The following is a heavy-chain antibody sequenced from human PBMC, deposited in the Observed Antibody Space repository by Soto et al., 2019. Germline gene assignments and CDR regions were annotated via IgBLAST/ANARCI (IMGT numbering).Heavy chain of an antibody. Sequence: GGSLRLSCAASGGTFSTYAMSWFRQAPGKGMEWVSAISGSGGETYYVDSVKGRFTISRDNSKNTLYLQMNSLRAEDTAGYFCAKFTGTTYSDYFYYMDVWGKGTTVTVSS. CDR1: GGTFSTYA. J-gene: IGHJ6*03. D-gene: IGHD1-1*01. V-gene: IGHV3-23*01. CDR2: ISGSGGET. CDR3: AKFTGTTYSDYFYYMDV.